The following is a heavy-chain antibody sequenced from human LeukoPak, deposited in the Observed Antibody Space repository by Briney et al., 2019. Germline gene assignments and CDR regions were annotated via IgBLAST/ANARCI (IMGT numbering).Heavy chain of an antibody. V-gene: IGHV3-30*18. CDR3: AKAASAEQWLPHYYYYGMDV. D-gene: IGHD6-19*01. CDR2: ISYDGSNK. Sequence: GGSLRLSCAASGFTFSSYGMHWVRQAPGKGLEWVAVISYDGSNKYYAGSVKGRFTISRDNSKNTLYLQMNSLRAEDTAVYYCAKAASAEQWLPHYYYYGMDVWGQGTTVTVSS. J-gene: IGHJ6*02. CDR1: GFTFSSYG.